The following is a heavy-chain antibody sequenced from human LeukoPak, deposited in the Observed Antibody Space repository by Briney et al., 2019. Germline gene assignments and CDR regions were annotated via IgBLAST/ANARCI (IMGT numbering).Heavy chain of an antibody. Sequence: GGSLRLSCAASGFTFSSYAMSWVRQAPGKGLEWVSAISGSGGSTYYADSVKGRFTISRDNSKNTLYLQMNSLRAEDTAVYYCAKTGIDYYDSSGYYYPSPADYWGQGTLVTVSS. CDR2: ISGSGGST. CDR3: AKTGIDYYDSSGYYYPSPADY. J-gene: IGHJ4*02. V-gene: IGHV3-23*01. D-gene: IGHD3-22*01. CDR1: GFTFSSYA.